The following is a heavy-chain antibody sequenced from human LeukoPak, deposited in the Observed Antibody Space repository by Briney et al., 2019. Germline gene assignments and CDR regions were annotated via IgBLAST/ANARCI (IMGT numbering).Heavy chain of an antibody. V-gene: IGHV3-21*01. CDR1: GFTFSSYS. CDR3: ARDRGYFDWLKDFDY. CDR2: ISSSSSYI. Sequence: KPGGSLRLSCAASGFTFSSYSMNWVRQAPGKGLEWVSSISSSSSYIYYADSVKGRFTISRDNAKNSLYLQMNSLRAEDTAAYYCARDRGYFDWLKDFDYWGQGTLVAVSS. D-gene: IGHD3-9*01. J-gene: IGHJ4*02.